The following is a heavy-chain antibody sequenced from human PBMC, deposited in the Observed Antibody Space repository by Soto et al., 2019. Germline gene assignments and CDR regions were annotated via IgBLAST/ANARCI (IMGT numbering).Heavy chain of an antibody. CDR1: GFAFNNYG. CDR2: ISKSDYT. Sequence: GGSLRLSCTVSGFAFNNYGINWVRQAPGKGLEWVSSISKSDYTYYSDSVKGRFTISRGNAKKSVSLQMNTLRVEDTAVYYCAREDSIIIPAVSDFWGQGTLVTVSS. CDR3: AREDSIIIPAVSDF. V-gene: IGHV3-21*01. D-gene: IGHD2-2*01. J-gene: IGHJ4*02.